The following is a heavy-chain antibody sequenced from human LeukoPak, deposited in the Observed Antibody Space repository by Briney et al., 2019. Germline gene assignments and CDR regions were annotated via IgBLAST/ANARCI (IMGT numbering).Heavy chain of an antibody. CDR2: IYHSGST. J-gene: IGHJ6*04. Sequence: SETLSLTCAVSGGSISSSNWWSWVRQPPGKGLEWIGEIYHSGSTNYNPSFKSRVTISVDKSKNQFSLKLSSVTAADTAVYYYARAIPTSGVYDGDYYYGMDVWGKGTTVTVSS. CDR1: GGSISSSNW. D-gene: IGHD5/OR15-5a*01. V-gene: IGHV4-4*02. CDR3: ARAIPTSGVYDGDYYYGMDV.